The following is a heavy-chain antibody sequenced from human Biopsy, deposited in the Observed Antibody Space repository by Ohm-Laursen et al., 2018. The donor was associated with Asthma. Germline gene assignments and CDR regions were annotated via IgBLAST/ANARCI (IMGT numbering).Heavy chain of an antibody. CDR2: ISSDGTRK. J-gene: IGHJ5*02. D-gene: IGHD3-3*01. CDR1: GFTFSRYG. CDR3: ARDMGDFWRNNWFDP. V-gene: IGHV3-30*03. Sequence: SLRLSCTASGFTFSRYGMHWVRQAPGKGLEWVAVISSDGTRKYYADSVKGRFNISRDDSKNTLHLQMNSLGAEDTAVYYCARDMGDFWRNNWFDPWGQGTLVTVSS.